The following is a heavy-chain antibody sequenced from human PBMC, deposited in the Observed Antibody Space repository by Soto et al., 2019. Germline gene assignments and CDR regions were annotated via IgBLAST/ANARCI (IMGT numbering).Heavy chain of an antibody. J-gene: IGHJ4*02. CDR3: ARREYYDSSGYQRGFDY. Sequence: NPSETLSLTCTVSGGSISSSSYYWGWIRQPPGKGLEWIGSIYYSGSTYYNPSLKSRVTISVDTSKNQFSLKLSSVTAADTAVYYCARREYYDSSGYQRGFDYWGQGTLVTVSS. CDR1: GGSISSSSYY. V-gene: IGHV4-39*01. D-gene: IGHD3-22*01. CDR2: IYYSGST.